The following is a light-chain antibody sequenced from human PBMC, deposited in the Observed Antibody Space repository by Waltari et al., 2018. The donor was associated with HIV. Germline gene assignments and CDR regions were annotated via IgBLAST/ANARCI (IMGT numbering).Light chain of an antibody. CDR1: QHIKTF. Sequence: IQLTQSPSSLSASLGDKVTITCRASQHIKTFLDWYQVRPGKAPRVLLYGVSSLSTGVPSRFTGDGSGTDFTLTINNLQPEDFASYFCQQNYSVSITFGPGTRLEI. CDR3: QQNYSVSIT. V-gene: IGKV1-39*01. J-gene: IGKJ5*01. CDR2: GVS.